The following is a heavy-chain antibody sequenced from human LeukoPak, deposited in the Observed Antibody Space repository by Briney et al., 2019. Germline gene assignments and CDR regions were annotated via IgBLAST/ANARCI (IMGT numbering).Heavy chain of an antibody. Sequence: SVKVSCKASGGTFSSNAISWVRQAPGQGPEWMGRIIPILGTAEYAEKFQGRVTITADKSTTTAYMELSSLKSEDTALYYCARGNGFVGHFDYWGQGTLVTVSS. CDR2: IIPILGTA. D-gene: IGHD2-15*01. V-gene: IGHV1-69*04. CDR1: GGTFSSNA. CDR3: ARGNGFVGHFDY. J-gene: IGHJ4*02.